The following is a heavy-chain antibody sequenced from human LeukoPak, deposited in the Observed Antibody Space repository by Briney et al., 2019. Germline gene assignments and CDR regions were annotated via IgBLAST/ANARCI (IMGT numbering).Heavy chain of an antibody. CDR3: ARDPENVSRSHSHFDL. CDR2: ISDSGVNS. Sequence: GGTLRLSCAASGFSFSSYGRSWVRQAPGKGREGVSGISDSGVNSYYADSVKGRFTISRDNAKNSLYLQMNSLRAEDTAVYYCARDPENVSRSHSHFDLWGRGTLVTVSS. J-gene: IGHJ2*01. D-gene: IGHD1-26*01. V-gene: IGHV3-23*01. CDR1: GFSFSSYG.